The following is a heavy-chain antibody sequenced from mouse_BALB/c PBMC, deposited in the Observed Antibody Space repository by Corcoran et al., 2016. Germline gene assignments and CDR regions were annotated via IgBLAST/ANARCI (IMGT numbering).Heavy chain of an antibody. CDR2: INTYTGEP. CDR3: ARSSYGNYVRYAMDY. V-gene: IGHV9-3-1*01. J-gene: IGHJ4*01. CDR1: GYTFTNYG. Sequence: QIQLVQSGPELKKPGETVKISCKASGYTFTNYGMNWVKQAPGKGLKWMGWINTYTGEPTYADDFKGRLAFSLETSASTAYLQINNLKNEDTATYFCARSSYGNYVRYAMDYWGQGTSVTVSS. D-gene: IGHD2-10*01.